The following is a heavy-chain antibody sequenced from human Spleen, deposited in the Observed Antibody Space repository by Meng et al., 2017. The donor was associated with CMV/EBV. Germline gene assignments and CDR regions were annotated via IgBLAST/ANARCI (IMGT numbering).Heavy chain of an antibody. V-gene: IGHV3-48*03. CDR2: ISSSGSTI. Sequence: GESLKISCAASGFTFSSYEMNWVRQAPGKGLEWVSYISSSGSTIYYADSVRGRFTISRDNAENSLYLQMHSLRAEDTAVYYCARGRHCSSASCEGIYYYSGLDVWGQGTTVTVSS. D-gene: IGHD2-2*01. CDR3: ARGRHCSSASCEGIYYYSGLDV. J-gene: IGHJ6*02. CDR1: GFTFSSYE.